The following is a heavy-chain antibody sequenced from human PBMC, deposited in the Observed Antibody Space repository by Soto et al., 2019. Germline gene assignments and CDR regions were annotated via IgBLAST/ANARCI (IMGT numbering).Heavy chain of an antibody. CDR3: AKDLESEFDYYIWGSYRSPGFDY. V-gene: IGHV3-23*01. J-gene: IGHJ4*02. Sequence: EVQLLESGGGLVQPGGSLRLSCAASGFTFSSYAMSWVRQAPGKGLEWVSAISGIGGSTYYADSVKGRFTISRDNSKNTLYLQMNSLRAEDTDVYYCAKDLESEFDYYIWGSYRSPGFDYWGQGTLVTVSS. CDR1: GFTFSSYA. CDR2: ISGIGGST. D-gene: IGHD3-16*02.